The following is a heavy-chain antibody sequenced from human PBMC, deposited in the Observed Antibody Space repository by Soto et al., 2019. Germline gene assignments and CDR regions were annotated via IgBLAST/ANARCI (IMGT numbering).Heavy chain of an antibody. CDR2: INAGNGNT. D-gene: IGHD1-1*01. CDR1: GYTFTSYA. J-gene: IGHJ4*02. V-gene: IGHV1-3*01. Sequence: ASVKVSCKASGYTFTSYAMHWVRQAPGQRLEWMGWINAGNGNTKYSQKFQGRVTITRDTSASTAYMELSSLRSEDTAVYYCARIIRQYGTARYFDYWGQGTLVTVSS. CDR3: ARIIRQYGTARYFDY.